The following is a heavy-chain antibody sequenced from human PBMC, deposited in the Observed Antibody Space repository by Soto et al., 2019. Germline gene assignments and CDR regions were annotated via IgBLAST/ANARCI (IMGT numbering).Heavy chain of an antibody. Sequence: ASETLSLTCAVYGGSFSGYYWSWIRQPPGKGLEWIGEINHSGSTNYNLSLKSRVTISVNTSKNQFSLKLSSVTAADTAVYYCARGRYYYGRSPYYYYMDVWGKGTTVTVSS. D-gene: IGHD3-22*01. J-gene: IGHJ6*03. CDR1: GGSFSGYY. CDR2: INHSGST. V-gene: IGHV4-34*01. CDR3: ARGRYYYGRSPYYYYMDV.